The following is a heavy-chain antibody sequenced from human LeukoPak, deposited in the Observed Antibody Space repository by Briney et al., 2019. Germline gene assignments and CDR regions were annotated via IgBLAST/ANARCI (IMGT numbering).Heavy chain of an antibody. CDR3: ARGGSGWDAFDI. J-gene: IGHJ3*02. CDR1: GGSISSGSYY. D-gene: IGHD6-19*01. V-gene: IGHV4-61*02. Sequence: NPSQTLSLTGTVSGGSISSGSYYWSWIRQPAGKGLEWIGRIYTSGNTNYNPSLKSRVTISVDTSKNQFSLKLSSVTAADTAVYYCARGGSGWDAFDIWGQGTMVTVSS. CDR2: IYTSGNT.